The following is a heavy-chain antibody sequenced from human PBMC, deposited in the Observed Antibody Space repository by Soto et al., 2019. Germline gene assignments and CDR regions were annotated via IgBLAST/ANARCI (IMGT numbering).Heavy chain of an antibody. Sequence: EVQLLESGGGLVQPGGSLRLSCAASGFTFSSYAMSWVRQAPGKGLEWVSAISGSGGSTYYADSVKGRFTISRDNSKNTLYLQMDILRAEDTAVYYCAKDPRSYDSSGYRYYYYGMDVWGQGTTGTVSS. D-gene: IGHD3-22*01. CDR1: GFTFSSYA. CDR2: ISGSGGST. CDR3: AKDPRSYDSSGYRYYYYGMDV. J-gene: IGHJ6*02. V-gene: IGHV3-23*01.